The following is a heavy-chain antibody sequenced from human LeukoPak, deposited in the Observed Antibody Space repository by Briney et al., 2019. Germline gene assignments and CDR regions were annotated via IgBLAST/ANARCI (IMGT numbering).Heavy chain of an antibody. J-gene: IGHJ4*02. Sequence: GGSLRLSCAASGFTFSSYAMHWVRQAPGKGLEWVAVISYDGSNKYYADSVKGRFTISRDNSKNTLYLQMNSLRDEDTAVYYCARDVCSSTSCSTDYWGQGTLVTVSS. CDR1: GFTFSSYA. D-gene: IGHD2-2*01. CDR3: ARDVCSSTSCSTDY. V-gene: IGHV3-30*04. CDR2: ISYDGSNK.